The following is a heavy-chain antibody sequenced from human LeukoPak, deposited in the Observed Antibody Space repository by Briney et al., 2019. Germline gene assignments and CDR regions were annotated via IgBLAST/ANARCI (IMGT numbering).Heavy chain of an antibody. V-gene: IGHV1-69*04. D-gene: IGHD3-9*01. CDR3: ASKDYDILTGSHDAFDI. Sequence: SVKLSCKASGGTFSSYAISWVRQAPGQGLEWMGRIIPILGIANYAQKFQGRVTITADKSTSTAYMELSSLRSEDTAVYYCASKDYDILTGSHDAFDIWGQGTMVTVSS. CDR2: IIPILGIA. J-gene: IGHJ3*02. CDR1: GGTFSSYA.